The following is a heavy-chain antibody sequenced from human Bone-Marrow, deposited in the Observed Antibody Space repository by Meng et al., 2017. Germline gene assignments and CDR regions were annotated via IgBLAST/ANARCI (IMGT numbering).Heavy chain of an antibody. Sequence: ASVKVSCKASGYTFTSYAISWVRQAPGQGLEWMGWMNPNSGNTGYAQKFQGRVTITRNTSISTAYMELSSLRSEDTAVYYCARVGQQLNAFDIWGQGTMVTVSS. CDR1: GYTFTSYA. V-gene: IGHV1-8*03. CDR3: ARVGQQLNAFDI. J-gene: IGHJ3*02. D-gene: IGHD6-13*01. CDR2: MNPNSGNT.